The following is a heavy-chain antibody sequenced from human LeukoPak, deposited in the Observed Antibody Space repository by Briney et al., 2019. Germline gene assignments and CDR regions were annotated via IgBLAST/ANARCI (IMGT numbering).Heavy chain of an antibody. V-gene: IGHV4-4*07. D-gene: IGHD4-23*01. CDR3: ARDRPKGGNRGGDAFDI. Sequence: SQTLSLTCTVSGGSISSYYWSWIRQPVGKGLKWLGRIYTSGSTNHNPSLKSRVTMSVDTSKNQFSLKLSSVTAADTAVYYWARDRPKGGNRGGDAFDIWGQGTMVTVSS. CDR2: IYTSGST. CDR1: GGSISSYY. J-gene: IGHJ3*02.